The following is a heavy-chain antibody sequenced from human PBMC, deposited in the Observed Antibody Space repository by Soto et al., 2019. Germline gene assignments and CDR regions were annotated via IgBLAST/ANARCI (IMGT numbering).Heavy chain of an antibody. CDR2: IYYSGST. V-gene: IGHV4-31*03. Sequence: PSETLSLTCSVSGGSVSSGASYWSWVRQHPGKGLEWLGYIYYSGSTYYNPSLKSRVTMSVDTSNNHFSLKLSSVTAADTAVYYCARVLNYDYIWGNYRSTYFDYWGQGTRVTVSS. CDR3: ARVLNYDYIWGNYRSTYFDY. J-gene: IGHJ4*02. D-gene: IGHD3-16*02. CDR1: GGSVSSGASY.